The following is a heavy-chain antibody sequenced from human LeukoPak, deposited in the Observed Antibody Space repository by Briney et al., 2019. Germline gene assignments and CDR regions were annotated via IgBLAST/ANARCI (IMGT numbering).Heavy chain of an antibody. CDR3: AMDRGY. CDR1: GFNFSVYP. J-gene: IGHJ4*02. D-gene: IGHD2-15*01. V-gene: IGHV3-23*01. CDR2: LGASGDNT. Sequence: GGSLRLFCGASGFNFSVYPMTWVRQAPGRGLVWVSALGASGDNTYYADSVKGRFTISRDNSKSTLYLQINRLRTDDSAIYYCAMDRGYWGQGTLVAVSS.